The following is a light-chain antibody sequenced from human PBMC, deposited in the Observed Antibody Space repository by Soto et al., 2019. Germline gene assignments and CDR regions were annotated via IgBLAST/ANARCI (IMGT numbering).Light chain of an antibody. Sequence: EIVLTQSPGTLSLSPGERATLSCRASQSVSSSYLAWYQQRPGQAPRLLISGASSRATGIPDRFSGSGSETDFTLTISRLEPEDFAVYDCQQYSNSPTWTFGQGTKVEIK. V-gene: IGKV3-20*01. CDR1: QSVSSSY. CDR2: GAS. CDR3: QQYSNSPTWT. J-gene: IGKJ1*01.